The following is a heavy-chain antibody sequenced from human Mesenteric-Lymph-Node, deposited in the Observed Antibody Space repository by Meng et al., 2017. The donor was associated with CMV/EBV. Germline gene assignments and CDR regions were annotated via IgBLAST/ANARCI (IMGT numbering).Heavy chain of an antibody. CDR3: ARSRSSWFAWFDP. CDR1: GFTFSDYY. D-gene: IGHD6-13*01. CDR2: ISSSGSTI. J-gene: IGHJ5*02. V-gene: IGHV3-11*01. Sequence: SLKISCAASGFTFSDYYMSWIRQAPGKGLEWVSYISSSGSTIYYADSVKGRFTISRDNAKNSLYLQMNSLRAEDTAVYYCARSRSSWFAWFDPWGPGTLVTVSS.